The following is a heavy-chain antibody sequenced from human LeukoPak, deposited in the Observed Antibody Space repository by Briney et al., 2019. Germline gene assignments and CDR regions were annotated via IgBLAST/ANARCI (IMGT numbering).Heavy chain of an antibody. J-gene: IGHJ3*02. CDR2: INHSGST. CDR1: GGSFSGYY. V-gene: IGHV4-34*01. D-gene: IGHD2-15*01. Sequence: SETLSLTCAVYGGSFSGYYWSWIRQPPGKGLEWIGEINHSGSTNYNPSLKSRVTISVDTSKNQFSLKLSSVTAADTAVYYCASAYCSGGSCYVVRAFDIWGQGTMVTVSS. CDR3: ASAYCSGGSCYVVRAFDI.